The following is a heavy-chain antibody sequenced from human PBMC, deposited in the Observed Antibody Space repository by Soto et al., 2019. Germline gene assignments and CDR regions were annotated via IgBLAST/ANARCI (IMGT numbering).Heavy chain of an antibody. CDR2: IKQDGSEK. CDR1: GFTFSSYW. CDR3: AIAYGSGSLSGY. V-gene: IGHV3-7*01. Sequence: EVQLVESGGGLVQPGGSLRLSCAASGFTFSSYWMSWVRQAPGKGLEWVANIKQDGSEKYNVDFVKGRFTISRDNAKNSLYLQMNSLRVDDTAVYYCAIAYGSGSLSGYWGQGTLVTVSS. J-gene: IGHJ4*02. D-gene: IGHD3-10*01.